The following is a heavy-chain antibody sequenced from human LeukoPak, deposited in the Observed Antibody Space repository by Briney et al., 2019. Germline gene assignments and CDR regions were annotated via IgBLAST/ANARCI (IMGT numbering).Heavy chain of an antibody. V-gene: IGHV3-23*01. J-gene: IGHJ4*02. CDR3: ARGGPYHQTVGGALDY. Sequence: GGSLRLSCAASEFTFSNYVINWVRQAPGKGLECVSSISGSGTSTYYADSVKGRFTVSRDNSNNTSFLQMNSLRAEDTAVYYCARGGPYHQTVGGALDYWGQGTPVTVSS. CDR2: ISGSGTST. D-gene: IGHD1-26*01. CDR1: EFTFSNYV.